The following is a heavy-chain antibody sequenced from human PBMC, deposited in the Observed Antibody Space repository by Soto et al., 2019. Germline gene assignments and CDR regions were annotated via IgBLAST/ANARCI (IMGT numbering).Heavy chain of an antibody. D-gene: IGHD3-16*01. CDR3: VVFRYGGVTATYSVS. V-gene: IGHV4-59*01. J-gene: IGHJ5*01. CDR1: GGSMSRYY. CDR2: IHYGGGT. Sequence: SETLSDTCTVSGGSMSRYYWTWIRQPPGKGLEWIGFIHYGGGTVYNPALRSRVTVTVETSKKQFSLNLSSVTAADTAVYCCVVFRYGGVTATYSVSLRHAPLVTVPS.